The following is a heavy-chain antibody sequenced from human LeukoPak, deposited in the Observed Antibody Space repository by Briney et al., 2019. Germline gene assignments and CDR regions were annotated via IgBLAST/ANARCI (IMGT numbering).Heavy chain of an antibody. CDR2: IKQDGSEK. D-gene: IGHD3-3*01. V-gene: IGHV3-7*01. Sequence: GGSLRLSCAASGFTFSSYWMSWVRQAPGKGLEWVANIKQDGSEKYYVDSVKGRFTISRDNAKNSLYLQMNSLRAEDTAVYYCARDHTIFGVVSTLHDAFDIWGQGTMVTVSS. CDR1: GFTFSSYW. CDR3: ARDHTIFGVVSTLHDAFDI. J-gene: IGHJ3*02.